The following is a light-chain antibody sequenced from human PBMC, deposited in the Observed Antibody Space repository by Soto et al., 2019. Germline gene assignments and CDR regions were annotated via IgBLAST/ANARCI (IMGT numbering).Light chain of an antibody. CDR2: AAS. J-gene: IGKJ4*01. CDR3: QQLNSYPLT. Sequence: DIQLTQSPSFLSASVGDRVTITCRASQGISSYLAWYQQKQGKAPKLLIYAASTLQSGVPSRFSGSGSGTEFTLTISSLQPEDFATYYCQQLNSYPLTFGGGTKV. CDR1: QGISSY. V-gene: IGKV1-9*01.